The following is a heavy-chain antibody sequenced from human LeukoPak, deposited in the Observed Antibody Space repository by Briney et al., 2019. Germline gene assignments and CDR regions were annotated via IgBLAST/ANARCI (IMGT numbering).Heavy chain of an antibody. CDR2: MNPNSGNT. V-gene: IGHV1-8*01. D-gene: IGHD3/OR15-3a*01. CDR3: ATRKRTGPYYYYYGMDV. CDR1: GYTFTSYD. Sequence: ASVKVSCKASGYTFTSYDINWVRQATGQGLEWMGWMNPNSGNTGYAQKFQGRVTMTRNTSISTAYMELSSLRSEDTAVYYCATRKRTGPYYYYYGMDVWGQGTTVTVSS. J-gene: IGHJ6*02.